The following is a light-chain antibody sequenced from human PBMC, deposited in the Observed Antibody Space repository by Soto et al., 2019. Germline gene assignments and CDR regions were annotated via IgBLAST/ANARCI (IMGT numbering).Light chain of an antibody. V-gene: IGKV3-20*01. J-gene: IGKJ2*01. CDR3: QQYATSPYT. CDR2: GAS. Sequence: ENVLMQSPGTLSLSTGQRATFSCRASQSGTNNYLAWYQQRIGQAPRLLIYGASNRATGIPDRFVGSGSGTDFTLTISSLEPEDFAMYYCQQYATSPYTFGQGTDLDFK. CDR1: QSGTNNY.